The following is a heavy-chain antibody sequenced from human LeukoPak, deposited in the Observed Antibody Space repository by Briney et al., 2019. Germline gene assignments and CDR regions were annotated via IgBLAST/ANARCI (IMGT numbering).Heavy chain of an antibody. J-gene: IGHJ3*02. CDR1: GFTFSSYG. Sequence: PGRSLRLSCAASGFTFSSYGMHWVRQAPGKGLEWVAVISYDGSNKYYADSVKGRFTISRDNSKNTLYLQMNSLRAEDTAVYYCAKDRRLLLRPIPDAFDIWGQGTMVTVSS. CDR3: AKDRRLLLRPIPDAFDI. D-gene: IGHD3-22*01. V-gene: IGHV3-30*18. CDR2: ISYDGSNK.